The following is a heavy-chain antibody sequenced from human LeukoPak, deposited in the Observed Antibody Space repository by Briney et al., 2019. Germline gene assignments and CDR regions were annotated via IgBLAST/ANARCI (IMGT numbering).Heavy chain of an antibody. Sequence: GRSLRLSCAASGFTFSSYGMHWVRQAPGKGLEWVAVIWYDGSNKYYADSVKGRFTISRDNSKNTLYLQMNSLRAEDTAVYYCARATKGIVGAEDAFDIWGQGTMVTVSS. CDR3: ARATKGIVGAEDAFDI. CDR2: IWYDGSNK. J-gene: IGHJ3*02. V-gene: IGHV3-33*01. CDR1: GFTFSSYG. D-gene: IGHD1-26*01.